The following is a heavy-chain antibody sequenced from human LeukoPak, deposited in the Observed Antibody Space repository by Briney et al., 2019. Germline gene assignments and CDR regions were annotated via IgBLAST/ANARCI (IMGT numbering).Heavy chain of an antibody. Sequence: SETLSLTCTVSGGSISSSSYYWGWIRQPPGKGLEWIGSIYYSGSTYYNPSLKSRVTISVDTSKNQFSLKLSSVTAADTAVYYCARYYDYVWGSYRPFDHWGQGTLVTVSS. CDR1: GGSISSSSYY. CDR3: ARYYDYVWGSYRPFDH. J-gene: IGHJ4*02. D-gene: IGHD3-16*02. V-gene: IGHV4-39*01. CDR2: IYYSGST.